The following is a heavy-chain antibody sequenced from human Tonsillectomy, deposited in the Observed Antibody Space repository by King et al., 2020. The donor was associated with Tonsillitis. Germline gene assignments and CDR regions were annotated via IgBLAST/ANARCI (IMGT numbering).Heavy chain of an antibody. CDR2: IWYDGSNK. D-gene: IGHD5-18*01. V-gene: IGHV3-33*08. CDR1: GFTFSSYG. CDR3: ARGWIQLWGDY. Sequence: VQLVESGGGVVQPGRSLRLSCAASGFTFSSYGMHWVRQAPGKGLEWVAVIWYDGSNKYYADSVKGRFTISRDNSKNTVYLQMNRLRAEDTAVYYCARGWIQLWGDYWGRGTLVTVSS. J-gene: IGHJ4*02.